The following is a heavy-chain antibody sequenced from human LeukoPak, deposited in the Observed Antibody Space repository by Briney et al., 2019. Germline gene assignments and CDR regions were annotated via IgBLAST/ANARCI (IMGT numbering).Heavy chain of an antibody. J-gene: IGHJ4*02. CDR2: IKQDGSEK. D-gene: IGHD4-17*01. V-gene: IGHV3-7*01. CDR1: GFTFSGYW. CDR3: ARDMTPTTVTTIYDY. Sequence: PGGSLRLSCAASGFTFSGYWMSWVRQAPGKGLERVANIKQDGSEKYYVDSVKGRFTISRDNAKNSLYLQMNSLRAEDTAVYYCARDMTPTTVTTIYDYWGQGTLVTVSS.